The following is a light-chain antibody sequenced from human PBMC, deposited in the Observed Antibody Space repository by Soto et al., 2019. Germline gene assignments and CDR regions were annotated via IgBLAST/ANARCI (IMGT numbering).Light chain of an antibody. Sequence: DIQMTQSPSTLSSSVGDRVTITCLASQSISSWLAWYQQKPGKAPKLLIYKASSLESGVPSRFRGSGSGQELTLTISSLQPDDFATYYCQQYNRYSRTLGQGTKADI. CDR1: QSISSW. CDR2: KAS. CDR3: QQYNRYSRT. V-gene: IGKV1-5*03. J-gene: IGKJ1*01.